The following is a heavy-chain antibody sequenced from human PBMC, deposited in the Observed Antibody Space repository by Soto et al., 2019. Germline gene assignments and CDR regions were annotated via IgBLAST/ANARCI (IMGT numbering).Heavy chain of an antibody. J-gene: IGHJ6*03. CDR3: AKDPGLYCSGGSCYSYYYYYMDV. CDR2: LSGSGFNA. V-gene: IGHV3-23*01. CDR1: GFTFSIYA. Sequence: GGSLRLSCAASGFTFSIYAMTWVRQAPGKGLDWVATLSGSGFNAYYGDSVKGRFTISRDNSKNTLYLQMNSLRAEDTAVYYCAKDPGLYCSGGSCYSYYYYYMDVWGKGTTVTVSS. D-gene: IGHD2-15*01.